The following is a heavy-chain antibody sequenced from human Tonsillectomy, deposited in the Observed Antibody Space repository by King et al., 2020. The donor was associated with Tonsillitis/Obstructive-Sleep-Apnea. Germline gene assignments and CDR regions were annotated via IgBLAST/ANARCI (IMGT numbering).Heavy chain of an antibody. J-gene: IGHJ6*03. CDR1: GASVSSSSYY. CDR2: VYYNGDT. CDR3: VRQSHTEIIYYYYMDV. V-gene: IGHV4-39*01. D-gene: IGHD2-8*02. Sequence: QVQLQESGPGLVKPSETLSLTCTVSGASVSSSSYYWGWIRQPPGKGLEWIGSVYYNGDTYYNPSLKSRVTISVDTSKNQFSLKVSSVTAADTAMYYCVRQSHTEIIYYYYMDVWGKGTTVTVSS.